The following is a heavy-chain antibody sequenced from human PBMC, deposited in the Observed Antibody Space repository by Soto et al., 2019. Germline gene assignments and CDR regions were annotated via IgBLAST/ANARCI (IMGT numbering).Heavy chain of an antibody. CDR2: ISGSGGST. V-gene: IGHV3-23*01. J-gene: IGHJ6*02. D-gene: IGHD4-4*01. CDR1: GFTFSSYA. Sequence: GGSLRLSCAASGFTFSSYAMSWVRQAPGKGLEWVSAISGSGGSTYYADSVKGRFTISRDNSKNTLYLQMNSLRAEDTAVYYCAKDHSNYGLFAPKYYYYGMDVWGQGTTVTVSS. CDR3: AKDHSNYGLFAPKYYYYGMDV.